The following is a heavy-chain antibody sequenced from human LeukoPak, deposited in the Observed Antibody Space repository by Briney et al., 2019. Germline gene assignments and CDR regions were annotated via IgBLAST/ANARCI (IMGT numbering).Heavy chain of an antibody. V-gene: IGHV1-69*04. J-gene: IGHJ3*02. CDR1: GGTFSNYA. CDR2: IIPILGIA. CDR3: ARASQDYYGSGRYYRGGDACDI. Sequence: SVKVSFKASGGTFSNYAINWVRQAPGQGLEWMGRIIPILGIANYAQKFQGRVTITADKSTSTAYMERSSLRSEDTAVYYCARASQDYYGSGRYYRGGDACDIWGQGTMVTVSS. D-gene: IGHD3-10*01.